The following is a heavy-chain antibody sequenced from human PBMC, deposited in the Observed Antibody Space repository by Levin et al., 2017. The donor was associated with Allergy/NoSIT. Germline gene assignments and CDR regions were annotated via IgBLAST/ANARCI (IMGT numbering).Heavy chain of an antibody. CDR3: AKDGGHYDIPH. CDR1: GFTFSSYD. CDR2: ISYDGSKK. Sequence: GGSLRLSCAASGFTFSSYDMHWVRQAPGKGLEWVAVISYDGSKKYHADSVKGRFTISRDNSKNTLYLQMNSLRAEDTAVYYCAKDGGHYDIPHWGQGTLVTVSS. V-gene: IGHV3-30*18. J-gene: IGHJ4*02. D-gene: IGHD3-9*01.